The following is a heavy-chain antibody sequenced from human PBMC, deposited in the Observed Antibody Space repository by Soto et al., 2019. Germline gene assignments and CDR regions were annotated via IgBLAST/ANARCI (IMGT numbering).Heavy chain of an antibody. V-gene: IGHV3-23*01. J-gene: IGHJ5*02. Sequence: GGSLRLSCAASGFTFSSYAMSWVRQAPGKGLEWVSGISGSGDSTYYADSVKGRFTISRDNSKNTLYLQMNSLRDEDTAVYYCAREGGSLNWFDPWGQGTLVTVSS. CDR2: ISGSGDST. D-gene: IGHD1-26*01. CDR1: GFTFSSYA. CDR3: AREGGSLNWFDP.